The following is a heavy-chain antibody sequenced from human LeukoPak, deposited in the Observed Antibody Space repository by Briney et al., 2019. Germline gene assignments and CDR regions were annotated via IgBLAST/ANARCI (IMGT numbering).Heavy chain of an antibody. CDR3: AREYGSGSYNTAFDP. Sequence: GGSLRLSCAASGFTFSDYYMSWIRRAPGKGLEWVSYISSSSGYTNCADSVKGRFTISRDNAKNSLYLQMNSLRAEDTAVYYCAREYGSGSYNTAFDPWGQGTLVAVSS. CDR2: ISSSSGYT. J-gene: IGHJ5*02. V-gene: IGHV3-11*06. CDR1: GFTFSDYY. D-gene: IGHD3-10*01.